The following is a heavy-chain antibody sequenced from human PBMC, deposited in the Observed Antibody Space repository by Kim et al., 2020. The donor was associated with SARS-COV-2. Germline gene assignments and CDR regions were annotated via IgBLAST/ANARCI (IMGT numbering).Heavy chain of an antibody. D-gene: IGHD3-10*01. CDR2: INHSGST. Sequence: SETLSLTCAVYGGSFSGYYWSWIRQPPGKGLEWIGEINHSGSTNYNPSLKSRVTISVDTSKNQFSLKLSSVTAADTAVYYCARTRGVGDYGSGGDHDYWG. V-gene: IGHV4-34*01. CDR1: GGSFSGYY. J-gene: IGHJ4*01. CDR3: ARTRGVGDYGSGGDHDY.